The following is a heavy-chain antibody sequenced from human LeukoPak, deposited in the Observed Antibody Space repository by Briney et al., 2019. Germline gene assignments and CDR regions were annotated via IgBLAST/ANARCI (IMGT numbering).Heavy chain of an antibody. CDR3: AKDIGRLVPKSFFDY. D-gene: IGHD6-19*01. V-gene: IGHV3-23*01. J-gene: IGHJ4*02. CDR2: ISGGGST. Sequence: GGSLRLSCAASGFTFSTYAMGWARQAPGKGLEWVSGISGGGSTYYADSVKGRFTISRDNSKNTLYLQMNSLRAEDTAVYYCAKDIGRLVPKSFFDYWGQGTLVTVSS. CDR1: GFTFSTYA.